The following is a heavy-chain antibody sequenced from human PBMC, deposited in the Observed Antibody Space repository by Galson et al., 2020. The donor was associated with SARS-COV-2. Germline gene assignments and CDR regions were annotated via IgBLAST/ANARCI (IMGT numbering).Heavy chain of an antibody. D-gene: IGHD2-15*01. Sequence: SETLSLTCSVSGYSISSGYYWGWIRQPPGKGLEWIASIYHSGSTFYNPSLKSRVTISVDTSKNQFSLRLRSVTAADTALYYCAKDTRYWCDGGSCYPFLDYWGQGTLVTVSS. J-gene: IGHJ4*02. CDR2: IYHSGST. CDR3: AKDTRYWCDGGSCYPFLDY. CDR1: GYSISSGYY. V-gene: IGHV4-38-2*02.